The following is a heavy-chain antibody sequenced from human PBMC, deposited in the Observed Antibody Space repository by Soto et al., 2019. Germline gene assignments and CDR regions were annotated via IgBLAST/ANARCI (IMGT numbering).Heavy chain of an antibody. D-gene: IGHD1-1*01. CDR3: AKERSGTDYYFGMDV. CDR1: GFSFDDYA. J-gene: IGHJ6*02. V-gene: IGHV3-9*01. Sequence: GGSLRLSCAASGFSFDDYAMHWVRQAPGKGLEWVSTISWNSGSIGYTDSVKGRFTISRDNAKNSLYLQMNSLRAEDTALYYCAKERSGTDYYFGMDVWGQGTTVTVSS. CDR2: ISWNSGSI.